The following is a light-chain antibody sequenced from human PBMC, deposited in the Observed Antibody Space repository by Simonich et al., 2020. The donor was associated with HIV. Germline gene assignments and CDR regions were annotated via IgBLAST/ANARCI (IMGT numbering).Light chain of an antibody. V-gene: IGKV1-39*01. Sequence: DIQMTQSPSSLSASVENRVTITCRESQSISTYLNWYQQKPGKSPKTLIYAASSLQSGVPSRFSGSGSGTNFTLTISCLQSEDFATYYCQQYYNFPSFGPGTKVDVK. CDR3: QQYYNFPS. J-gene: IGKJ3*01. CDR1: QSISTY. CDR2: AAS.